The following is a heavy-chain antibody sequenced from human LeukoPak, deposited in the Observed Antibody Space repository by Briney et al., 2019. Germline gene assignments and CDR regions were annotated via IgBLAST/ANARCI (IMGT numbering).Heavy chain of an antibody. V-gene: IGHV3-74*01. Sequence: GGSLRLSCAASGLTLSGYWMHRVRQAQGKGLVWVSRINGDASSTSYADSVKGRFTISRDNAKSTLYLQMNSLRVEDTAVYYCARARGNTYGYFEYWGQGTLVTVSS. CDR3: ARARGNTYGYFEY. CDR1: GLTLSGYW. J-gene: IGHJ4*02. CDR2: INGDASST. D-gene: IGHD5-18*01.